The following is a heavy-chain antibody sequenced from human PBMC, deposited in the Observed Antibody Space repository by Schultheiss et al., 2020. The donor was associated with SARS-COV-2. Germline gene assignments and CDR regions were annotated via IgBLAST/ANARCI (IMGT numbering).Heavy chain of an antibody. CDR2: MNPNSGNT. Sequence: ASVKVSCKASGYTFTSYGISWVRQATGQGLEWMGWMNPNSGNTGYAQKLQGRVTMTTDTSTSTAYMELRSLRSDDTAVYYCARAGSWGDSPDYWGQGTLVTVSS. CDR1: GYTFTSYG. D-gene: IGHD2-21*02. V-gene: IGHV1-18*01. CDR3: ARAGSWGDSPDY. J-gene: IGHJ4*02.